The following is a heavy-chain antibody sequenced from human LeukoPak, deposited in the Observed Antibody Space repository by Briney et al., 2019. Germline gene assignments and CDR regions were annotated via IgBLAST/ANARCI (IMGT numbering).Heavy chain of an antibody. D-gene: IGHD6-19*01. CDR3: AKSVAGTHWFDP. CDR2: ISYDGSNK. Sequence: GRSLRLSCAASGFTFSSYGMHWVRQAPGKGLEWVAVISYDGSNKYYADSVKGRFTISRDNSKNTLYLQMSSLRAEDTAVYYCAKSVAGTHWFDPWGQGTLVTVSS. V-gene: IGHV3-30*18. CDR1: GFTFSSYG. J-gene: IGHJ5*02.